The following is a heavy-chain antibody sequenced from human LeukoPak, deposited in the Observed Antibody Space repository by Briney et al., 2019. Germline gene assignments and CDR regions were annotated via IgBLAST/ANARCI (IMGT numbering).Heavy chain of an antibody. CDR1: GFTFSRYS. D-gene: IGHD5-18*01. J-gene: IGHJ4*02. CDR3: AREEYSYGYVDY. Sequence: PGGSLRLSCAASGFTFSRYSMIWVRQAPGKGLEWVSYISSSSSTTYYADSVKGRFTISRDNAKNSLYLQMNSLRAEDTAVYYCAREEYSYGYVDYWGQGTLVTVSS. V-gene: IGHV3-48*04. CDR2: ISSSSSTT.